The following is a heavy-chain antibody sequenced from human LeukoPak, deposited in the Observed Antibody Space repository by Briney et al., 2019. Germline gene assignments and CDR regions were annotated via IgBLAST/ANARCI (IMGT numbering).Heavy chain of an antibody. CDR1: GGTFSSYA. Sequence: SVKVSCKASGGTFSSYAISWVRQAPGQGLEWMGRIIPILGIANYAQKFQGRVTMTRDTSTSTVYMELSSLRSEDTAVYYCASGVGYCSSTSCSSLDYWGQGTLVTLSS. CDR3: ASGVGYCSSTSCSSLDY. V-gene: IGHV1-69*04. D-gene: IGHD2-2*01. CDR2: IIPILGIA. J-gene: IGHJ4*02.